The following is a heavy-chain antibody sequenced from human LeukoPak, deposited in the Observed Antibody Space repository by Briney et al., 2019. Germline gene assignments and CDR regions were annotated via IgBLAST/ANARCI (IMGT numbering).Heavy chain of an antibody. CDR2: IYYSGST. V-gene: IGHV4-39*01. Sequence: PSETLSLTCTVSGGSISSSTYYYYWGWIRQPPGKGLDWIGSIYYSGSTYYNPSLKSRVTISVDTSKDLFSLKLSSVTAADTAVYYCARALLTPPHGDAFDIWGHGTMVTVSS. CDR3: ARALLTPPHGDAFDI. J-gene: IGHJ3*02. CDR1: GGSISSSTYYYY.